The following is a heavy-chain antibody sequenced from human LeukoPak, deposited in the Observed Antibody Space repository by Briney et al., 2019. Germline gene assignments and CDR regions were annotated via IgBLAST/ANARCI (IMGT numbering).Heavy chain of an antibody. CDR1: GFSFNNYA. CDR3: AKDWTTVVTPKGYYFDS. D-gene: IGHD4-23*01. CDR2: ISTTGGST. J-gene: IGHJ4*02. Sequence: GGSLRLSCAASGFSFNNYAMSWVRQAPGKGLEWVSAISTTGGSTYYADSVKGRSTVSRDNSKNTLSLQVDSLRVEDTALYYCAKDWTTVVTPKGYYFDSWGQGTLVTVSS. V-gene: IGHV3-23*01.